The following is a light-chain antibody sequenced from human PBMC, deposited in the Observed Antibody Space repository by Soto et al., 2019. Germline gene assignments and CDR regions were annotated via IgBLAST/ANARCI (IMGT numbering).Light chain of an antibody. CDR1: SFDVGSYDL. J-gene: IGLJ1*01. V-gene: IGLV2-23*02. CDR2: EVF. CDR3: CSYGGTYAYV. Sequence: QCVLTQPASVSGSPGQSITISCTGTSFDVGSYDLVSWYQQHPGKAPKLLIYEVFKRPSGVFHRFSGSKSGNTASLTISGLQTEDEADYYCCSYGGTYAYVFGTGTKVTVL.